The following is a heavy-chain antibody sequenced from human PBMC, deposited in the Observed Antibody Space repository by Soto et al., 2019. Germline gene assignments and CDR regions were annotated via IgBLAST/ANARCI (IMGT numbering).Heavy chain of an antibody. V-gene: IGHV3-23*01. J-gene: IGHJ3*02. CDR2: ISGSGGST. D-gene: IGHD2-15*01. CDR3: AKPLDIVVVVAATLAFDI. Sequence: GGSLRLSCAASDFTFSNAWINWVRQAPGKGLEWVSAISGSGGSTYYADSVKGRFTISRDNSKNTLYLQMNSLRAEDTAVYYCAKPLDIVVVVAATLAFDIWGQGTMVTVSS. CDR1: DFTFSNAW.